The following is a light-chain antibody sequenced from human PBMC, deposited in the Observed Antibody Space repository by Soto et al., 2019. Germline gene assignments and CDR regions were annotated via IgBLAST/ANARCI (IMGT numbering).Light chain of an antibody. V-gene: IGLV2-14*01. Sequence: QSVLTQPRSVSGSPGQSVTISCTGTSNNVGDYKYVSWYQQHPGEAPKVMIFEVSNRPSGVSNRFSGSKSGNTASLTISGLQAEDEADYYCSSYTSSSNYVFGTGTKLTVL. J-gene: IGLJ1*01. CDR3: SSYTSSSNYV. CDR1: SNNVGDYKY. CDR2: EVS.